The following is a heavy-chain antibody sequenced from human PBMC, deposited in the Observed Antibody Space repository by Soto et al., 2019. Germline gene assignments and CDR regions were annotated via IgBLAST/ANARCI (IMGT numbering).Heavy chain of an antibody. CDR3: ARVGYYDVSGYNAFDI. J-gene: IGHJ3*02. D-gene: IGHD3-22*01. Sequence: QVQLQESGPGLVKPSQTLSLTCTVSGGSISSGGYYWSWIRQHPGKGLEWIGYIYYSGSTYYNPSLKSRVTISVDTSKNQFSLKLSSVTAAYTAVYYCARVGYYDVSGYNAFDIWGQGTMVTVSS. CDR2: IYYSGST. V-gene: IGHV4-31*03. CDR1: GGSISSGGYY.